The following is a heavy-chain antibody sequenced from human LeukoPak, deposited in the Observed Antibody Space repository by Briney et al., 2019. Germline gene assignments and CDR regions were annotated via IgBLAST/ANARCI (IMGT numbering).Heavy chain of an antibody. V-gene: IGHV3-7*01. CDR3: ATSDDSSGSD. CDR1: GFTFSGYW. Sequence: PGGSLRLSCAASGFTFSGYWMSWIRQAPGKGLEWVANINLHGSVIHYVDSVKGRFTISRDNAKNLLYLQMKYLRAEDTALYYCATSDDSSGSDWGQGTLVTVSS. CDR2: INLHGSVI. D-gene: IGHD3-22*01. J-gene: IGHJ4*02.